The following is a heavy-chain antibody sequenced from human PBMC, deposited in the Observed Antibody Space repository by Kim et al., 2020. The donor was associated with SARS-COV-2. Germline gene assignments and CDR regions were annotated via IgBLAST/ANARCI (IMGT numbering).Heavy chain of an antibody. J-gene: IGHJ6*01. Sequence: GGSLRLSCAASEFSFSTLAMTWVRQAPGKGLAWVSTINNRGSHTYYADSVKGRFTISRDNSKSTLYLQMNSLRTEDTGVEYCVKDRSDSYWKDGDYGID. V-gene: IGHV3-23*01. CDR3: VKDRSDSYWKDGDYGID. CDR1: EFSFSTLA. D-gene: IGHD5-18*01. CDR2: INNRGSHT.